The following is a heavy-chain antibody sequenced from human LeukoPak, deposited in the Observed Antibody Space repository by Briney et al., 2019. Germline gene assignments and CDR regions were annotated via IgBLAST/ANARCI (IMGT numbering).Heavy chain of an antibody. CDR2: ISGSGGST. CDR1: GFTFSSYA. D-gene: IGHD3-3*01. V-gene: IGHV3-23*01. J-gene: IGHJ6*02. CDR3: AKDMGSHYDFWSGYLTYGMDV. Sequence: GGSLRLSCAASGFTFSSYAMSWVRQAPGKGLEWVSAISGSGGSTYYADSVKGRFTIFRDNSKNRLYLQMHSLRAEDTAVYYCAKDMGSHYDFWSGYLTYGMDVWGQGTTVTVSS.